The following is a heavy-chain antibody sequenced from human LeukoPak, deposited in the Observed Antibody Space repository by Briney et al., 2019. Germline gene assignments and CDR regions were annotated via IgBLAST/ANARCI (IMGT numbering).Heavy chain of an antibody. Sequence: GRSLRLSCAASGFTFSSYVMHWVRQAPGKGLEWVAIISYDGSNEYYADSVKGRFTISRDNSKNTLYLQMNSLRAADTAVYYCAKGPRAVEHSTHRFDYWGQGTLVTVSS. D-gene: IGHD1/OR15-1a*01. J-gene: IGHJ4*02. V-gene: IGHV3-30*04. CDR3: AKGPRAVEHSTHRFDY. CDR1: GFTFSSYV. CDR2: ISYDGSNE.